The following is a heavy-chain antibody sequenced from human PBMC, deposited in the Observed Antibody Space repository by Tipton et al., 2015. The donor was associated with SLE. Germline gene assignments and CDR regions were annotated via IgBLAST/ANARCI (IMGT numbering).Heavy chain of an antibody. Sequence: LRLSCAVYGGSFSGYYWSWIRQPPGKGLEWVAEIHHSGSTNYNPFLKSRVTISIDTSKSHFSLRLTSVTAADTAVYYCARLALQGVNAFDIWGLGTMVTVSS. CDR2: IHHSGST. CDR3: ARLALQGVNAFDI. CDR1: GGSFSGYY. J-gene: IGHJ3*02. D-gene: IGHD3-10*01. V-gene: IGHV4-34*01.